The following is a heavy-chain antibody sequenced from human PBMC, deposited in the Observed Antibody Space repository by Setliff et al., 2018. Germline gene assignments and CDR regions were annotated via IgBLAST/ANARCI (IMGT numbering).Heavy chain of an antibody. Sequence: GGSLRLSCAASGFTSSSYSMNWVRQAPGKGLEWVSYISSSSSTIYYADSVKGRFTISRDNAKNSLYLQMNSLRAEDTAVYYCAKDMGGITMVRGVIIGTITYYYYGMDVWGQGTTVTVSS. J-gene: IGHJ6*02. V-gene: IGHV3-48*01. D-gene: IGHD3-10*01. CDR1: GFTSSSYS. CDR3: AKDMGGITMVRGVIIGTITYYYYGMDV. CDR2: ISSSSSTI.